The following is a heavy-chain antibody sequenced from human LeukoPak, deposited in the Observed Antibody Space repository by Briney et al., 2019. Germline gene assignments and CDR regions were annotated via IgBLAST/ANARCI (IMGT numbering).Heavy chain of an antibody. CDR3: AKGFPLLSSFFDY. CDR2: ISGSGGST. J-gene: IGHJ4*02. CDR1: GFTFSSYA. Sequence: GGSLRLSCAASGFTFSSYAMSWVRHAPGKGLEWVSAISGSGGSTYYADSVKGRFTISRDNSKNTLYLQMNSLRAEDTAVYDCAKGFPLLSSFFDYWGQGTLVTVSS. V-gene: IGHV3-23*01. D-gene: IGHD2-21*01.